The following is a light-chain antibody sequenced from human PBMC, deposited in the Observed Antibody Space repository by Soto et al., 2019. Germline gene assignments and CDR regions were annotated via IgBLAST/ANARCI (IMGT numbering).Light chain of an antibody. CDR3: SSYPSSSTPLYVV. CDR1: SSDVGGYNY. CDR2: DVS. J-gene: IGLJ2*01. Sequence: QSALTKPASVSGSPGQSITISCTGTSSDVGGYNYVSWYQQHPGKAPKLMIYDVSNRPSGVSNRFSGSKSGNTASLTISGLQAEDEADYYCSSYPSSSTPLYVVFGGGTKVTVL. V-gene: IGLV2-14*01.